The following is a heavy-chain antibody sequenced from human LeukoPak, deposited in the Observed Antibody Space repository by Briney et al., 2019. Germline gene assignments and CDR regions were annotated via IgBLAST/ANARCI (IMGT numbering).Heavy chain of an antibody. CDR1: GFTFSSYA. D-gene: IGHD6-19*01. CDR3: ARDQAYSSGWYAFDY. Sequence: GGSLRLSCAASGFTFSSYAMHWVRQAPGKGLEWVAVISYDGSNKYYADSVKGRFTISRDNSKNTLYLQMNSLRAEDTAVYYCARDQAYSSGWYAFDYWGQGTLVTVSS. V-gene: IGHV3-30*14. J-gene: IGHJ4*02. CDR2: ISYDGSNK.